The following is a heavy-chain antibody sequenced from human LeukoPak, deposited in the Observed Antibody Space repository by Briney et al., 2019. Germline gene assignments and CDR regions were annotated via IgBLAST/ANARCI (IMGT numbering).Heavy chain of an antibody. J-gene: IGHJ4*02. CDR2: IIPIFGTA. V-gene: IGHV1-69*05. CDR1: VGTFSSYA. CDR3: ASGLGYYDSSGYYTDLDY. D-gene: IGHD3-22*01. Sequence: SVTVSCKASVGTFSSYAISLVRQAPGPGLEWMGGIIPIFGTANYAQKFHGRVTITTDESTSTAYMELSSLRSEDTAVYYCASGLGYYDSSGYYTDLDYWGQGTLVTVSS.